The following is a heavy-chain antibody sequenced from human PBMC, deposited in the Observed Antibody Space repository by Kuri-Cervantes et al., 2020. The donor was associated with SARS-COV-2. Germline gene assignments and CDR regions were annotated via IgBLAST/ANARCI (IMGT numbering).Heavy chain of an antibody. Sequence: LSLTCAASGFPFSSYGMHWVRQAPGKGLEWVAVISYDGSNKYYADSVKGRFTISRDNSKNTLYLQMNSLRAEDTAVYYCARVTRRYCSSTSCSAFDIWGQGTMVTVSS. D-gene: IGHD2-2*01. V-gene: IGHV3-30*03. CDR1: GFPFSSYG. J-gene: IGHJ3*02. CDR3: ARVTRRYCSSTSCSAFDI. CDR2: ISYDGSNK.